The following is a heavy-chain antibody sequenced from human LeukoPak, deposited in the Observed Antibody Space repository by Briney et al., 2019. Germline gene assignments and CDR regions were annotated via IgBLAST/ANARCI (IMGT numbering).Heavy chain of an antibody. CDR3: ARHPSPRWLQLLGFNYYYMDV. Sequence: QTGGSLRLSCAASGFTFSSYWMSWVRQAPGKGLEWVANIKQDGSEKYYVDSVKGRFTISRDNAKNSLYLQMNSLRAEDTAVYYCARHPSPRWLQLLGFNYYYMDVWGKGTTVTVSS. CDR2: IKQDGSEK. CDR1: GFTFSSYW. V-gene: IGHV3-7*01. J-gene: IGHJ6*03. D-gene: IGHD5-24*01.